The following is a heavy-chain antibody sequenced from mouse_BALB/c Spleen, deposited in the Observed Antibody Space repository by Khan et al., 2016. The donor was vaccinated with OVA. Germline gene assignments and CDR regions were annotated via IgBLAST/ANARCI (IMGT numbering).Heavy chain of an antibody. CDR3: ARASYYGNPWFTY. Sequence: EVELVESGGGLVKPGGSLKLSCAPSGFAFSSYDMSWVRQTPEKRLEWVATISGTGIYTYYPASVKGRFTISRDTARNTLYLQMSSLRSEDTALYYCARASYYGNPWFTYWGQGTMVTVSA. CDR1: GFAFSSYD. CDR2: ISGTGIYT. V-gene: IGHV5-9*02. D-gene: IGHD2-10*01. J-gene: IGHJ3*01.